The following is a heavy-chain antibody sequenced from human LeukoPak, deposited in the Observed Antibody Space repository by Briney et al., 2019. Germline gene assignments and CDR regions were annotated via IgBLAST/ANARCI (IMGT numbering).Heavy chain of an antibody. J-gene: IGHJ6*03. CDR3: ARDGGVTGRFYYYYYYYMDV. CDR1: GYTFTGYY. Sequence: GASVKVSCKASGYTFTGYYMHWVRQAPGQGLEWMGWINPNSGGTNYAQKFQGRVTMTRDTSISTAYMELSRLRSDDTAVYYCARDGGVTGRFYYYYYYYMDVWGKGTTVTVSS. V-gene: IGHV1-2*02. D-gene: IGHD1-20*01. CDR2: INPNSGGT.